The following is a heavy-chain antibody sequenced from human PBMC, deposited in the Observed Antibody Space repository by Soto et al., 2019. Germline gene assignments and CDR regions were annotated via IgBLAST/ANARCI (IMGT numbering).Heavy chain of an antibody. D-gene: IGHD2-21*02. V-gene: IGHV3-23*01. CDR2: ISGNGGST. CDR3: AKISTVTANFEY. J-gene: IGHJ4*02. CDR1: GFTFSSYA. Sequence: PGGSLRLSCAASGFTFSSYAMSWVRQGPGKGLEWVSSISGNGGSTYYADSVKGRFTSSRDNSKNTLYLQMISLRVEDTALYYCAKISTVTANFEYWGQGALVTVSS.